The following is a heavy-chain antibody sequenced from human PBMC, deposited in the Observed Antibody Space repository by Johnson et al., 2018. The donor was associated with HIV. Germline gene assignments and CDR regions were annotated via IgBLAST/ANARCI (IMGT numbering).Heavy chain of an antibody. J-gene: IGHJ3*02. D-gene: IGHD2-8*02. Sequence: VQLVESGGGLVQPGDSLRLSCVASGFTFSSYWMNWVRQTPGKGLEWVANIKQDGSEKDYVESVKGRFTISRDNAKNSLYLQMNNLRAEDTAVYYCVREFYCTGGVCYLGDAFDIWGQGTMVTVSS. V-gene: IGHV3-7*05. CDR3: VREFYCTGGVCYLGDAFDI. CDR1: GFTFSSYW. CDR2: IKQDGSEK.